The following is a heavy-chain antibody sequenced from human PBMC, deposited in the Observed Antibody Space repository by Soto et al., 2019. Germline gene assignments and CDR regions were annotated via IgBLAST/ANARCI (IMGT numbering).Heavy chain of an antibody. CDR1: GFTFSTHG. J-gene: IGHJ4*02. D-gene: IGHD3-22*01. CDR2: IWYDGSNK. Sequence: HPRGSLRLSSAASGFTFSTHGMHLVRQGPGKGLDWVAVIWYDGSNKYYADSVKGRFAISRDNSKNTLYLQMNSLRAEDTAVYYCARDPRGYYYDSSGYPRFDYWGQRTLVTVSS. CDR3: ARDPRGYYYDSSGYPRFDY. V-gene: IGHV3-33*01.